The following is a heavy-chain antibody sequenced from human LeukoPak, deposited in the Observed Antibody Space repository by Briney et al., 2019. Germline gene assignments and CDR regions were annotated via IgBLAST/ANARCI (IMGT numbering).Heavy chain of an antibody. CDR1: GFTFSSYG. Sequence: GGSLRLSCAASGFTFSSYGMHWVRQAPGKGLEWVAFIRYDGSNKYYADSVKGRFTISRDNSKNTLYLQMNSLRAEDTAVYYCAKGSRWELYYYYYMDVWGKGTTVTVSS. D-gene: IGHD1-26*01. CDR3: AKGSRWELYYYYYMDV. CDR2: IRYDGSNK. V-gene: IGHV3-30*02. J-gene: IGHJ6*03.